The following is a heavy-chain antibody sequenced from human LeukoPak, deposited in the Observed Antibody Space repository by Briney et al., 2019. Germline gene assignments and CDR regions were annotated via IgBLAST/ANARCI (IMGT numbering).Heavy chain of an antibody. Sequence: GGSLRLSCAASGFTFSDYYMSWIRQAPGKGLEWVSYISSSGSTIYYADSVKGRFTISRDNAKNSLYLQMNSLRAEDTAVYYCARESPNDYAYFDYWGQGTLVTVSS. CDR2: ISSSGSTI. CDR1: GFTFSDYY. V-gene: IGHV3-11*01. D-gene: IGHD3-16*01. CDR3: ARESPNDYAYFDY. J-gene: IGHJ4*02.